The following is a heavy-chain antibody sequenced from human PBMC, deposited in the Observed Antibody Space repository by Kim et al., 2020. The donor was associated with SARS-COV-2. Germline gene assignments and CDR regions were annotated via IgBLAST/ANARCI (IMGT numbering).Heavy chain of an antibody. J-gene: IGHJ6*02. V-gene: IGHV3-9*01. D-gene: IGHD6-19*01. Sequence: GGSLRLSCAASGFTFDDYAMHWVRQAPGKGLEWVSGISWNSGSIGYADSVKVRFTISRDNAKTSLYLQMNSLRAEDTALYYCASTGYSSGWPHSYYYGMDVWGQGTTVTVSS. CDR1: GFTFDDYA. CDR3: ASTGYSSGWPHSYYYGMDV. CDR2: ISWNSGSI.